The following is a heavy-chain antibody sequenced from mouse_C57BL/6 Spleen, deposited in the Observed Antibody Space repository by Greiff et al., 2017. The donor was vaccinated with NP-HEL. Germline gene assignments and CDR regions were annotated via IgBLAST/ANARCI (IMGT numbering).Heavy chain of an antibody. D-gene: IGHD1-1*01. CDR3: AITTLDY. J-gene: IGHJ2*01. CDR1: GYTFTSYW. V-gene: IGHV1-50*01. Sequence: QVQLQQPGAELVKPGASVKLSCKASGYTFTSYWMQWVKQRPGQGLEWIGEIDPSDSYTNYNQKFKGKATLTVDTSSSTAYMQLSSLTSEDSAVYYCAITTLDYWGQGTTLTVSS. CDR2: IDPSDSYT.